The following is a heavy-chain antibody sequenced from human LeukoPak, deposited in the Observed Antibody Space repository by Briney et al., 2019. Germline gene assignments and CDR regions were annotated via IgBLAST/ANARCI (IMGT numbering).Heavy chain of an antibody. V-gene: IGHV3-53*01. CDR3: ARGFGGSGSYHNAFDI. CDR1: GFTVSSNY. J-gene: IGHJ3*02. CDR2: IYSGGST. Sequence: GGSLRLSCAASGFTVSSNYMSWVRQAPGKGLEWVSVIYSGGSTYYADSVKGRFTISRDNAKNSLYLQMNSLRAEDAAVYYCARGFGGSGSYHNAFDIWGQGTMVTVSS. D-gene: IGHD3-10*01.